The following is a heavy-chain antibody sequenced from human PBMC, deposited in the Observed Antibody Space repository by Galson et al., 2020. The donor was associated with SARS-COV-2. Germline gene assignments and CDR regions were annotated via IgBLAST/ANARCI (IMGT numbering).Heavy chain of an antibody. J-gene: IGHJ1*01. CDR3: ARDQNSGRSGFFGL. Sequence: SQTLSLTCTVPGGSARSNSFHWGWTRQPPGKWLEWIGSIYHSVATYYNPPLKSRVTLSIDTPKNQFSLRLNAVTAADTALYYWARDQNSGRSGFFGLWGQGTLVTVSS. V-gene: IGHV4-39*07. CDR2: IYHSVAT. CDR1: GGSARSNSFH. D-gene: IGHD1-26*01.